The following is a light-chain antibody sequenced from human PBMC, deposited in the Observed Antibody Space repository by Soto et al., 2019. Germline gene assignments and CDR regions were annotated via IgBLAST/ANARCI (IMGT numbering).Light chain of an antibody. CDR3: QQRGNWLPLP. CDR1: QSVSSY. J-gene: IGKJ4*01. CDR2: DAS. Sequence: EIVLTQSPATLSLSPGERATLSCRASQSVSSYLAWYQQKPGQAPRLLIYDASNRATGIPARFSGSGSGTDFTLTISSLEPEDFAVYYCQQRGNWLPLPFGGGTKV. V-gene: IGKV3-11*01.